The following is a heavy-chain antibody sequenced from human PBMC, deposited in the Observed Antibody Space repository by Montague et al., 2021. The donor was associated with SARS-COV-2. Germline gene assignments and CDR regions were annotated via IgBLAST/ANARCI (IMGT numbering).Heavy chain of an antibody. J-gene: IGHJ4*02. Sequence: LSLSWSASGFTFSSYAMHWVRQAPGKGLEWVAVISYDGTNKYYADSVKGRFTISRDNSKNTLYLQMNSLRAEDTAVYCCARDEDQGDSNYYLDYWGQGTLV. CDR1: GFTFSSYA. CDR3: ARDEDQGDSNYYLDY. V-gene: IGHV3-30*04. CDR2: ISYDGTNK.